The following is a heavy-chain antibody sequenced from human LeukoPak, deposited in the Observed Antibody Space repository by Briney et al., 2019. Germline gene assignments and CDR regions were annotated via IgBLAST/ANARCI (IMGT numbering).Heavy chain of an antibody. Sequence: PGGSLRLSCAASGFTFSSYSMNWVRQAPGKGLEWVSYISSSSSTIYYADSVKGRFTISRDNAKNSLYLQMNSLRAEDTAVYYCAKDGVTVTKYSQYHYYMDVWGKGTTVTVSS. CDR2: ISSSSSTI. D-gene: IGHD1-14*01. J-gene: IGHJ6*03. CDR1: GFTFSSYS. CDR3: AKDGVTVTKYSQYHYYMDV. V-gene: IGHV3-48*04.